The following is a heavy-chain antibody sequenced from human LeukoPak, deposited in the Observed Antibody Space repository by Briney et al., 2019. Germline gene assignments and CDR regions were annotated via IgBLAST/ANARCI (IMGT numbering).Heavy chain of an antibody. CDR2: IIGTDNK. CDR3: GKDKVPDGRWDVDY. V-gene: IGHV3-23*01. D-gene: IGHD1-26*01. Sequence: GGSLRLSCAAFGFTFRTYTMNWVRQAPGKGLEWVSAIIGTDNKYYADSVKGRFTISRDNSKNTLYLQMNDLRADDTAVYYCGKDKVPDGRWDVDYWGLGTPVTVSS. CDR1: GFTFRTYT. J-gene: IGHJ4*02.